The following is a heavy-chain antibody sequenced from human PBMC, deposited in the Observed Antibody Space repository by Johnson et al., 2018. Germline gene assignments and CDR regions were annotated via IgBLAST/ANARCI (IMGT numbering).Heavy chain of an antibody. CDR2: IWYDGSQT. J-gene: IGHJ3*01. CDR1: GVTVTSYT. Sequence: QVQLQESGGGVVQPGTSLTLSCFTSGVTVTSYTWHWVRQAPGKGLEGVAVIWYDGSQTVYGDSVKGRSTISRDNPNVYLQLNSLRAEDTAVYFCARDRPSSLPNDALDLWGLGTMVTVSS. D-gene: IGHD6-19*01. CDR3: ARDRPSSLPNDALDL. V-gene: IGHV3-33*01.